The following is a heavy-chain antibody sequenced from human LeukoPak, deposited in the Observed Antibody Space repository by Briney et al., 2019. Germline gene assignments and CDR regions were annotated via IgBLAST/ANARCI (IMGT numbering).Heavy chain of an antibody. CDR1: GYTFTGYY. Sequence: ASVKVSCKASGYTFTGYYMHWVRQAPGQGLEWMGWINPNSGGTNYAQKFQGRVTMTRNTSISTAYMELSSLRSEDTAVYYCARVDREFWYSSSWYTFPRWGQGTLVTVSS. J-gene: IGHJ4*02. CDR3: ARVDREFWYSSSWYTFPR. V-gene: IGHV1-2*02. D-gene: IGHD6-13*01. CDR2: INPNSGGT.